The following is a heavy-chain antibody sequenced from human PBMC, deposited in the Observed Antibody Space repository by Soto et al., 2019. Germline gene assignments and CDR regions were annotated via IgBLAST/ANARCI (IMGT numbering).Heavy chain of an antibody. CDR3: ATPRAGPRPNKRYYYYIDV. CDR1: GYTFTSYY. J-gene: IGHJ6*03. V-gene: IGHV1-46*03. Sequence: ASVKVSCKASGYTFTSYYMHWVRQAPGQGLEWMGIINPSGGSTSYAQKFQGRVTMTRDTSTSTVYMELSSPRSEDTAVYYCATPRAGPRPNKRYYYYIDVWGKLTTFPAPS. CDR2: INPSGGST.